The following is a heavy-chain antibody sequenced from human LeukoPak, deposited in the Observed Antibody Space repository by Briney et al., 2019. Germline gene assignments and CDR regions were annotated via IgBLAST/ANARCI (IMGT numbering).Heavy chain of an antibody. CDR2: INWNGGST. D-gene: IGHD3-3*01. J-gene: IGHJ3*02. CDR1: GFTFDDYG. Sequence: GGSLRLSCAASGFTFDDYGMSWVRQAPGKGLEWVSGINWNGGSTGYADSVKGRFTISRDNAKNSLYLQMNSLRAEDTAVYYCARADFWSGYGLFAFDIWGQGTMVTVSS. V-gene: IGHV3-20*04. CDR3: ARADFWSGYGLFAFDI.